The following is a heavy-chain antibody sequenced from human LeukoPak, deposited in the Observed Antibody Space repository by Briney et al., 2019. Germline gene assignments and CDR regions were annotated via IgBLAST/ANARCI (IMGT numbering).Heavy chain of an antibody. D-gene: IGHD4-17*01. V-gene: IGHV3-23*01. J-gene: IGHJ4*02. CDR1: GFTFSNYA. CDR2: ISGSGVNT. CDR3: ARARGPVTTTFTFDY. Sequence: QAGGSLRLSCAASGFTFSNYAMSWVRQAPGKGLDWVSFISGSGVNTYYADSVKGRLTISRDNSKDTLYLQMNGLRAEDTAVYYCARARGPVTTTFTFDYWGQGTLLTVSS.